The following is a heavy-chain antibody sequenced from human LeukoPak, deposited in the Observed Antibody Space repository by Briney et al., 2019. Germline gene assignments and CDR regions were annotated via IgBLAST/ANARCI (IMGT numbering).Heavy chain of an antibody. CDR3: SRENGAFSPFGY. Sequence: SGTLSLTCGVSGGSISNTNWWSWVRQPPGQGLEWIGEISLTGITHYNPSLESRVTVSLDKSKNQPYLNLTSVTAADTAVYYCSRENGAFSPFGYWGQGTLVTVLS. J-gene: IGHJ4*02. D-gene: IGHD2-8*01. CDR1: GGSISNTNW. V-gene: IGHV4-4*02. CDR2: ISLTGIT.